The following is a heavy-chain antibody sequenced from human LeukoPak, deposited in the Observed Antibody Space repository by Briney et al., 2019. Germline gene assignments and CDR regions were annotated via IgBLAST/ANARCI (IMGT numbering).Heavy chain of an antibody. CDR1: GFTFSRFT. CDR3: ARDPNSGSYGADYYYYMDV. Sequence: GGSLRLSCAASGFTFSRFTMNWVRQTPGQGLEWVSSITSGSSHIYYADSVKGRFTISRDNAKSSLYLQMNSLRAEDTAVYYCARDPNSGSYGADYYYYMDVWGKGTTVTISS. D-gene: IGHD1-26*01. V-gene: IGHV3-21*01. J-gene: IGHJ6*03. CDR2: ITSGSSHI.